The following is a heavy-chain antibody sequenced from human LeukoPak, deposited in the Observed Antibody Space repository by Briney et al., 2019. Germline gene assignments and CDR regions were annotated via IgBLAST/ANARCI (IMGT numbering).Heavy chain of an antibody. V-gene: IGHV3-30*03. CDR2: ISYDGSNK. CDR3: ATIEAVRFHY. D-gene: IGHD6-19*01. J-gene: IGHJ4*02. CDR1: EFIFSAYG. Sequence: GGSLRLSCAASEFIFSAYGIHWVRQAPGKGLEWVATISYDGSNKYYGDSVKGRFTISRDNSKNTLYLQMNSLRVEDTAVYYCATIEAVRFHYWGQGTLVTVSS.